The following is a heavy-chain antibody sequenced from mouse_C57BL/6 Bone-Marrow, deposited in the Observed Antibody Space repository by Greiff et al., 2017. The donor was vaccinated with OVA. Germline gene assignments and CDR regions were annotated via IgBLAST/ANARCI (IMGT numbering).Heavy chain of an antibody. CDR1: GYTFTSYW. D-gene: IGHD1-1*01. CDR3: AIYYYGSSSLAY. Sequence: VKLQQPGAELVKPGASVKLSCKASGYTFTSYWMHWVKQRPGQGLEWIGMIHPNSGSTNYNEKFKSKATLTVDKSSSTAYMQLSSLTSEDSAVYYCAIYYYGSSSLAYWGQGTLVTVSA. CDR2: IHPNSGST. J-gene: IGHJ3*01. V-gene: IGHV1-64*01.